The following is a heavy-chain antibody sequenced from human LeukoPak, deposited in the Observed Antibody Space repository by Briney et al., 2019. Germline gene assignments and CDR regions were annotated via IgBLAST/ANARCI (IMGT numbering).Heavy chain of an antibody. Sequence: SETLSLTCTVSGGSISSYYWSWIRQTPGKGLEWIGYIYYSGSTKYNPSLESRVTISVDTSKNQFSLKLSSVTAADTAVYYCARSVDCSSTSCYRGVYYFDYWGQGTLVTVSS. CDR1: GGSISSYY. CDR2: IYYSGST. J-gene: IGHJ4*02. CDR3: ARSVDCSSTSCYRGVYYFDY. V-gene: IGHV4-59*12. D-gene: IGHD2-2*02.